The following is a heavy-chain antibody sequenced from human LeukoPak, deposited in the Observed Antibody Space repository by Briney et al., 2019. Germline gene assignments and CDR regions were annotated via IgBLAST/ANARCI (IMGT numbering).Heavy chain of an antibody. Sequence: GESLKISCKGSGYIFTNYWIGWVRQMPGKGLESMGIIYPADSDTTYSPSFEGQVTISADKSIDTVYLQWSSLKASDTATYYCARQSRDGSKTRGYYFDSWGQGTLVTVSS. CDR3: ARQSRDGSKTRGYYFDS. V-gene: IGHV5-51*01. D-gene: IGHD3-10*01. CDR2: IYPADSDT. CDR1: GYIFTNYW. J-gene: IGHJ4*02.